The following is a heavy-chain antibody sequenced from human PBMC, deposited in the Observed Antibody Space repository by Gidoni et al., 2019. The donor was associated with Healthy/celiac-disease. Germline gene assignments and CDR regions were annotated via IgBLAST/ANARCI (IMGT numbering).Heavy chain of an antibody. D-gene: IGHD2-15*01. Sequence: QVQLQQWGAGLLKPSETLSLTCAVYGGSVSGYYWSWIRQPPGKGLEWIGEINHSGSTNYNPSLKSRVTISVDSSKNQFSLKLSSVTAADTAVYYCASYCSGGSCYAGPARWGQGTLVTVSS. V-gene: IGHV4-34*01. J-gene: IGHJ4*02. CDR1: GGSVSGYY. CDR3: ASYCSGGSCYAGPAR. CDR2: INHSGST.